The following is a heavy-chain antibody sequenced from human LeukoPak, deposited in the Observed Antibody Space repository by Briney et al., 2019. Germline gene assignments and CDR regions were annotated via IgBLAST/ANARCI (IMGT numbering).Heavy chain of an antibody. V-gene: IGHV3-11*04. CDR2: ISSSGSTI. D-gene: IGHD3-22*01. Sequence: PGGSLRLSCAASGFTFSDYYMSWIRQAPGKGLEWVSYISSSGSTIYYADSVKGRFTISRDNAKNSLYLQMNSLRAEDTAVYYCASGTKTYYYDSSGFDYWGQGTLVTVS. J-gene: IGHJ4*02. CDR1: GFTFSDYY. CDR3: ASGTKTYYYDSSGFDY.